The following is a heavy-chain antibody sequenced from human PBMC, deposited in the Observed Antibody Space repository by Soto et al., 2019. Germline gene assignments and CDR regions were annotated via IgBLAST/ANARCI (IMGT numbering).Heavy chain of an antibody. CDR2: INAGNGNT. Sequence: QVQLVQSGAEVKKPGASVKVSCKASGYTFTSYAMHWVRQAPRQRLEWMGWINAGNGNTKYSQKFKGRVTITRDTSASTAYMELSSLRSEDTAVYYCARGPGGPDGPGDYWGQGTLVTVSS. CDR1: GYTFTSYA. V-gene: IGHV1-3*01. CDR3: ARGPGGPDGPGDY. J-gene: IGHJ4*02. D-gene: IGHD2-15*01.